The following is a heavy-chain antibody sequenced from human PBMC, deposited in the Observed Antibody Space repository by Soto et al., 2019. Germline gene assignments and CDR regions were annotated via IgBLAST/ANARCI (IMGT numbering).Heavy chain of an antibody. V-gene: IGHV4-59*08. J-gene: IGHJ4*02. CDR2: IYYSGST. D-gene: IGHD3-16*01. Sequence: SETLSLTCTVSGGSISSYYWSWIRQPPGKGLEWIGYIYYSGSTNYNPSLKSRVTISVDTSKNQFSLKLSSVTAADTAVYWCARHVAYSLGYWGQGTQVTVSS. CDR3: ARHVAYSLGY. CDR1: GGSISSYY.